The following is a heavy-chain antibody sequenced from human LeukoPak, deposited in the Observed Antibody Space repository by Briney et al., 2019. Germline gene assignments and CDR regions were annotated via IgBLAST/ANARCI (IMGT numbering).Heavy chain of an antibody. J-gene: IGHJ4*02. Sequence: PWGSLRLSCAVSGLTFSYAWMVWVRQAPRKGLEWVARISAGGTTHYAAPVNARFIASRDDSKATVYLQMNSLTTEDTAVYYCATAPTRDWLPYFHYWGQGTVVSVSS. CDR3: ATAPTRDWLPYFHY. CDR2: ISAGGTT. V-gene: IGHV3-15*01. CDR1: GLTFSYAW. D-gene: IGHD5-12*01.